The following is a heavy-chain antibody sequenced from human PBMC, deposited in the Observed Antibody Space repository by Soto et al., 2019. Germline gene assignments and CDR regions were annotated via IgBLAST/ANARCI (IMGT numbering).Heavy chain of an antibody. D-gene: IGHD3-10*01. J-gene: IGHJ5*02. V-gene: IGHV4-4*07. CDR3: ARDMGIAMVRGVTVSFDP. CDR2: IYTSGST. Sequence: ETLSLTCTVSGGSISSYYWSWIRQPAGKGLEWIGRIYTSGSTNYNPSLKSRVTMSVDTSKNQFSLKLSSVTAADTAVYYCARDMGIAMVRGVTVSFDPWGQGTLVTVSS. CDR1: GGSISSYY.